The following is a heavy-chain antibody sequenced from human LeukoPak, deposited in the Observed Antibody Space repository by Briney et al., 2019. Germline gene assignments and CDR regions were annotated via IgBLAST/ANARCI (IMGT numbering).Heavy chain of an antibody. D-gene: IGHD2-21*02. CDR3: ATHNPPVSGMTAIRTYYYYYYMDV. CDR2: IIPIFGTA. Sequence: GASVKVSCKACGGTFSSYAISWVRQAPGQGLEWMGGIIPIFGTANYAQKFQGRVTITTDESTSTAYMELSSLRSEDTAVYYCATHNPPVSGMTAIRTYYYYYYMDVWGKGTTVTVSS. V-gene: IGHV1-69*05. J-gene: IGHJ6*03. CDR1: GGTFSSYA.